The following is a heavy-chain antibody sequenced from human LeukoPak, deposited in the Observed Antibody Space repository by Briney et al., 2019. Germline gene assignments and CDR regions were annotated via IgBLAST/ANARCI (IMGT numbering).Heavy chain of an antibody. Sequence: PSETLSLTCAVYGGSFSGFYWSWTRQPPGKGLEWIGEINHSGSTNYNPSLKSRVTISVDTSKNQFSLKLSSVTAADTAVYYCARRGVVTTYYFDYWGQGTLVTVSS. V-gene: IGHV4-34*01. CDR3: ARRGVVTTYYFDY. CDR2: INHSGST. D-gene: IGHD4-23*01. CDR1: GGSFSGFY. J-gene: IGHJ4*02.